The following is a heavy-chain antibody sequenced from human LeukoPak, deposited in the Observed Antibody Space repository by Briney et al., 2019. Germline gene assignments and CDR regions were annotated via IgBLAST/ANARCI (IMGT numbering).Heavy chain of an antibody. D-gene: IGHD4-11*01. CDR3: ANPPTVTSFDH. J-gene: IGHJ4*02. Sequence: PGGSLRLSCAASGFTFSSYAMNWVRQAPGKGLEWVSSISGSGGRTYYADSVKGRFAISRDNSKNTLYLQMNSLRAEDTAVYYCANPPTVTSFDHWGQGTLVTVSS. CDR1: GFTFSSYA. CDR2: ISGSGGRT. V-gene: IGHV3-23*01.